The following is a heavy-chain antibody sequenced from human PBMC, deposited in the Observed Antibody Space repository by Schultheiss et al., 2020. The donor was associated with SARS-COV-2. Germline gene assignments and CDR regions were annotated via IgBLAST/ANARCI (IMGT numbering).Heavy chain of an antibody. Sequence: SETLSLTCTVSGGSISSSSYYWGWIRQPPGKGLEWIGSIYSSGTTNYNPSLDSRVTMSVDTSKNQFSLKLSSVTAADTAVYYCARLPFVVVTGPIYNWFDAWGQGTLVTVSS. CDR1: GGSISSSSYY. J-gene: IGHJ5*02. D-gene: IGHD2-21*02. V-gene: IGHV4-39*01. CDR2: IYSSGTT. CDR3: ARLPFVVVTGPIYNWFDA.